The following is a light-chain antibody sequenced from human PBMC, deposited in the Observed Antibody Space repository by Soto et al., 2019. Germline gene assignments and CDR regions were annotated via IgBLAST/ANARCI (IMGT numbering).Light chain of an antibody. CDR2: AAS. CDR1: QGISRY. J-gene: IGKJ5*01. Sequence: IQFTQSPSSLSASVVDSVTITCRASQGISRYLSWYQQKPGRAPKLLISAASTLQSGVPARFSGSGSGTDFTLTISSLQPDDFATYYCQQYNSYSITFGQGTRLENK. V-gene: IGKV1-9*01. CDR3: QQYNSYSIT.